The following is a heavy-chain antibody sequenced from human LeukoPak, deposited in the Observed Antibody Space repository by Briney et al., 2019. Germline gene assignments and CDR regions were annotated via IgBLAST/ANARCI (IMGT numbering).Heavy chain of an antibody. CDR1: GFTFSSHS. J-gene: IGHJ4*02. V-gene: IGHV3-21*01. Sequence: GGSLRLSRIGSGFTFSSHSMNWFRQAPGKGLEWVSTISSAGTYISYADSVKGRFTISRDNAKNALFLQMNSLRVEDTATYYCVRDDFDFWSGFSDIWGQGTLVIVSS. CDR2: ISSAGTYI. D-gene: IGHD3-3*01. CDR3: VRDDFDFWSGFSDI.